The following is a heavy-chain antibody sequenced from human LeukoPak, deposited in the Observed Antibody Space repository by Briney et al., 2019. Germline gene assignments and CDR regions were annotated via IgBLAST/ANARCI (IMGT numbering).Heavy chain of an antibody. Sequence: PGGSLRLSCAASGFTFSGHSMSWVRQAPGKGLVWVSRLDTDGTDTAYADSVKGRFTISRDNAKNTLYLQMNSLRAEDTAVYYCARPRAYDSRDLDYWGQGTLVTVSS. CDR1: GFTFSGHS. J-gene: IGHJ4*02. CDR3: ARPRAYDSRDLDY. CDR2: LDTDGTDT. V-gene: IGHV3-74*01. D-gene: IGHD3-16*01.